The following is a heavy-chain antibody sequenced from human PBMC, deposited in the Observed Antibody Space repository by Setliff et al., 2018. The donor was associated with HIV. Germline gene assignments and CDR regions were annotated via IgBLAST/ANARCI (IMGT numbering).Heavy chain of an antibody. V-gene: IGHV4-34*01. Sequence: PSETLSLTCAVYGGSFSDYYWIWIRQPPGKGLEWIAEINHSGNTDYNPSLKSRVTRSVDTSKNQFSLKLSSVTAADTAVYYCARVRSIFGVVIADAFDIWGQGTMVTVSS. CDR3: ARVRSIFGVVIADAFDI. CDR2: INHSGNT. D-gene: IGHD3-3*01. CDR1: GGSFSDYY. J-gene: IGHJ3*02.